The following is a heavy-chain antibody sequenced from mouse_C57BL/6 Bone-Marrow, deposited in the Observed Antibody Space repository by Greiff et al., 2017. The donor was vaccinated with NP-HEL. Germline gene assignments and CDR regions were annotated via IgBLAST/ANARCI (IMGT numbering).Heavy chain of an antibody. Sequence: EVKLMESGGGLVKPGGSLKLSCAASGFTFSSYTMSWVRQTPEKRLEWVATISGGGGKTYYPDSVKGRFTISRDNAKNTLYLQMSSLRSEDTALYYCARALTGYWGQGTLVTVSA. CDR2: ISGGGGKT. CDR1: GFTFSSYT. V-gene: IGHV5-9*01. J-gene: IGHJ3*02. CDR3: ARALTGY.